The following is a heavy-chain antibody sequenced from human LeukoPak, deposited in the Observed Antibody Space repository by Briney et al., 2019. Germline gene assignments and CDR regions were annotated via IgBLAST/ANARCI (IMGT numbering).Heavy chain of an antibody. V-gene: IGHV4-34*01. CDR2: IRQSGTT. Sequence: PSETLSLTCAVYGGSFSGYYWGWIRQPPGKGLEWVGSIRQSGTTYHNPSLRSRVTISVDTSKNQFSLKVTSVTAADTAMYSCAREVRSGYFYFDYWGQGTLVTVSS. D-gene: IGHD5-12*01. J-gene: IGHJ4*02. CDR3: AREVRSGYFYFDY. CDR1: GGSFSGYY.